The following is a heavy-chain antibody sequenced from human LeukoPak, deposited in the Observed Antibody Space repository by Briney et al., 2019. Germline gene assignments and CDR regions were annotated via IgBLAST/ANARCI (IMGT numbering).Heavy chain of an antibody. CDR2: IYYSGST. V-gene: IGHV4-39*07. Sequence: PSETLSLTCTVSGGSISSSSYYWGWIRQPPGKGLEWIGSIYYSGSTYYNPPLKSRVTISVETSKNQFSPKLKSVTAADTAVYYCARGGYYGSGNDFRFDPWGQGTLVTVSS. CDR3: ARGGYYGSGNDFRFDP. D-gene: IGHD3-10*01. CDR1: GGSISSSSYY. J-gene: IGHJ5*02.